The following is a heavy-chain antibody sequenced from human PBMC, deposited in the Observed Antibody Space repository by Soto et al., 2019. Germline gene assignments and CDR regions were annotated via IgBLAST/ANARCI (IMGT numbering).Heavy chain of an antibody. CDR2: IIPLFGKP. CDR3: ALFESDDDVWGSFRS. V-gene: IGHV1-69*13. J-gene: IGHJ5*02. D-gene: IGHD3-16*01. Sequence: SVKVSCKASGGIFSNYGFSWVRQAPGQGLEWMGGIIPLFGKPSYAQRFQGRLIISADASTNRAYLDLYSLTTEDAGIYYCALFESDDDVWGSFRSWGQGTPVTVSS. CDR1: GGIFSNYG.